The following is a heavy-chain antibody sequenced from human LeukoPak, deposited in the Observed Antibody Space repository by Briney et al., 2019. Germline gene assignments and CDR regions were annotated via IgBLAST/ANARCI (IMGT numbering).Heavy chain of an antibody. CDR2: IYHSGST. V-gene: IGHV4-4*02. CDR3: ARDRENDPYAFDI. Sequence: KPSETLSLICAVSGGSISSSNWWSWVRQPPGKGLEWIGEIYHSGSTNYNPSLKSQVTISVDKSKNQFSLKLSSVTAADTAVYYCARDRENDPYAFDIWGQGTMVTVSS. D-gene: IGHD3-16*01. CDR1: GGSISSSNW. J-gene: IGHJ3*02.